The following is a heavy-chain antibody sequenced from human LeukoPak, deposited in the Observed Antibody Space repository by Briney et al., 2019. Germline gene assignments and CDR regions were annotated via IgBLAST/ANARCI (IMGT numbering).Heavy chain of an antibody. CDR2: ISSGSVYL. CDR1: GITFNSYS. Sequence: GGSLRLSCVASGITFNSYSMNWVRQAPGKGLEWVAHISSGSVYLHYADSVKGRFTISKDNAKHSLYLQMNSLRAEDTAIYFCASVPPTGYYYMDVWGKGTTVTVS. CDR3: ASVPPTGYYYMDV. D-gene: IGHD2-2*01. J-gene: IGHJ6*03. V-gene: IGHV3-21*01.